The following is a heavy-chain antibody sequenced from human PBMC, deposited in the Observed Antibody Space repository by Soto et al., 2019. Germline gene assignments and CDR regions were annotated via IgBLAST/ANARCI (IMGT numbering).Heavy chain of an antibody. CDR2: IIPIFGTA. D-gene: IGHD6-25*01. CDR3: ARVVGRQRLPDYSSVY. J-gene: IGHJ4*02. V-gene: IGHV1-69*13. Sequence: SVKVSCKASGGTFSSYAISWVRQAPGQGLEWMGGIIPIFGTANYAQKFQGRVTITADESTSTAYMELSSLRSEDTAVYYCARVVGRQRLPDYSSVYSGQGTLVTVS. CDR1: GGTFSSYA.